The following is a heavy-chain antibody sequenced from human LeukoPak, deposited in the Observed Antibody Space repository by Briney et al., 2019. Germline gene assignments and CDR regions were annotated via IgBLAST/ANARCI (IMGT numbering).Heavy chain of an antibody. J-gene: IGHJ4*02. CDR3: ARDFSAVSAYYYDSSGYYAMGY. D-gene: IGHD3-22*01. CDR2: ISSSSYI. V-gene: IGHV3-21*01. Sequence: GRSLRLSCAASGFTFSSYSMNWVRQAPGKGLEWVSSISSSSYIYYADSVKGRFTISRDNAKNSLYLQMNSLRAEDTAVYYCARDFSAVSAYYYDSSGYYAMGYWGQGTLVTVSS. CDR1: GFTFSSYS.